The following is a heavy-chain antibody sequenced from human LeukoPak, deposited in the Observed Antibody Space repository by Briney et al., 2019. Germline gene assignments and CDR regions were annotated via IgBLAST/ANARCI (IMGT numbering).Heavy chain of an antibody. CDR2: ISSSGSTI. CDR3: ARGPVRGVIIH. J-gene: IGHJ4*02. D-gene: IGHD3-10*01. CDR1: GFTFSSYE. Sequence: GGSLRLSCAASGFTFSSYEMNWVRQAPGKGLEWVSYISSSGSTIYYADSVKGRFTISRDNAKNSLYLQMNSLRAEDTAVYYCARGPVRGVIIHWGQGTLVTVSS. V-gene: IGHV3-48*03.